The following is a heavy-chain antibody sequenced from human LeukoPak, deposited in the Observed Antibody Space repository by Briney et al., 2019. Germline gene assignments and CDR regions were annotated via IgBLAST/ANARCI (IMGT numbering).Heavy chain of an antibody. Sequence: SETPSLTCTVSGGSISSYYWSWIRQPPVKGLEWIGYIYYSGSTNYNPSLKSRVTISVDTSKNQFSLKLSSVTAADTAVYYCARTLMSFDIWGQGTMVTVSS. CDR2: IYYSGST. V-gene: IGHV4-59*01. CDR1: GGSISSYY. CDR3: ARTLMSFDI. J-gene: IGHJ3*02. D-gene: IGHD3-16*01.